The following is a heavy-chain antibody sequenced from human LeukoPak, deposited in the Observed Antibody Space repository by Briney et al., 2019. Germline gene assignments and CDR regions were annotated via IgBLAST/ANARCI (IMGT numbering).Heavy chain of an antibody. CDR2: MKSNRDGGTS. V-gene: IGHV3-15*01. D-gene: IGHD4-11*01. J-gene: IGHJ4*02. CDR3: TTLSNDVLY. CDR1: GFTFHNAW. Sequence: SGGSLRLSRAASGFTFHNAWMTWVRQAPGKGLEWVGRMKSNRDGGTSDYAAPVKGRFTISRDDSKNTLYLHMNSLRAEDTAVYYCTTLSNDVLYWGQGTLATDS.